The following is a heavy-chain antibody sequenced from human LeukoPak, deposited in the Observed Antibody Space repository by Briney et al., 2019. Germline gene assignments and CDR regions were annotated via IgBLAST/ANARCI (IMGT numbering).Heavy chain of an antibody. Sequence: PSETPSLTCTVSGGSISSYYWSWIRQPAGKGLEWIGRIYTSGSTNYNSSLKSRVTMSVDTSKNQFSLKLTSVTAADTAVYYCARALRYCSDGNCFYYYVDYWGQGSLVTVSS. CDR2: IYTSGST. CDR3: ARALRYCSDGNCFYYYVDY. D-gene: IGHD2-15*01. CDR1: GGSISSYY. V-gene: IGHV4-4*07. J-gene: IGHJ4*02.